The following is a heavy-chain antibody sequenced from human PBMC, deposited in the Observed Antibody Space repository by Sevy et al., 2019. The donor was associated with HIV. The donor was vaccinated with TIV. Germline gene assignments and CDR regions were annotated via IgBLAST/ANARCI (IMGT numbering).Heavy chain of an antibody. V-gene: IGHV1-24*01. CDR1: GYTLTKLS. Sequence: ASVKVSCKVSGYTLTKLSMHWARQAPGRGLEWMGSFEPEDGETIPAQRFQGRLSMTEDTSTETAYMEMSSLNSEDTAVYYCATTKDYYDNSGDPFDYWGQGSLVTVSS. CDR3: ATTKDYYDNSGDPFDY. CDR2: FEPEDGET. J-gene: IGHJ4*02. D-gene: IGHD3-22*01.